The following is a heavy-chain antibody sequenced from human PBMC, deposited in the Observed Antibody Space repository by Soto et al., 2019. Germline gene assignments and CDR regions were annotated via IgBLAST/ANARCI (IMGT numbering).Heavy chain of an antibody. V-gene: IGHV3-23*01. CDR2: ISGSGGST. CDR1: GFTFSSYA. J-gene: IGHJ4*02. Sequence: EVRLLESGGGLVQPGGSLRLSCAASGFTFSSYAMSWVRQAPGKGLEWVSAISGSGGSTYYADSVKGRFTISRDNSKNTLYLQMNSLRAEDTAVYYCAKQTLYSSGWYDYWGQGTLVTVSS. CDR3: AKQTLYSSGWYDY. D-gene: IGHD6-19*01.